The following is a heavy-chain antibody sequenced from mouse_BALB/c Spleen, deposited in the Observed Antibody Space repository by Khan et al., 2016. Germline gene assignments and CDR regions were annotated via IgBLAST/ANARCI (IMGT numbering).Heavy chain of an antibody. CDR1: GYTFTNYG. CDR3: ARDFGSSYGWLAY. D-gene: IGHD1-1*01. V-gene: IGHV9-3-1*01. Sequence: QIQLVQSGPELKKPGETVKISCKASGYTFTNYGMNWMKQAPGKGLKWMGWINTYTGEPTYADDFKGRFAFSLETSASTAYLQINNLKNEDTATDCCARDFGSSYGWLAYWGQGTLVTVSA. CDR2: INTYTGEP. J-gene: IGHJ3*01.